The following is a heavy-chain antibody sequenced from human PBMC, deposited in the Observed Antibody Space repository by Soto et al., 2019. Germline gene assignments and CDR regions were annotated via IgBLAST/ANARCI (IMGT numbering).Heavy chain of an antibody. V-gene: IGHV3-30*03. CDR2: ISYDENNK. CDR1: GFSLTSYG. J-gene: IGHJ4*02. Sequence: QVQLVESGGGVVQPGRSLRLSCAASGFSLTSYGVHWVRQAPGKGLEWVAVISYDENNKYYADSVKGRFTISRDTSKNTLFLQMDSLRTEDTAVYYCAGADILLQIGAMGTRFDYWGQGTLVTVSS. CDR3: AGADILLQIGAMGTRFDY. D-gene: IGHD2-8*02.